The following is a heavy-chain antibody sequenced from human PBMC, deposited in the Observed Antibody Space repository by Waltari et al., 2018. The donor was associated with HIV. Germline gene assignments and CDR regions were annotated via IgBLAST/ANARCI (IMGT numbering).Heavy chain of an antibody. Sequence: EVPLVESGGGLVQPGGSLRLSCAASGFTFSSYSMNWVRQAPGKGLEGVSYVSSSGSTIYYADAVKGRFTIARDNAKNSLYLQMNSLRDEDTAVYYCARDLIGPRIIWGQGTLVTVSS. CDR3: ARDLIGPRII. J-gene: IGHJ4*02. CDR2: VSSSGSTI. V-gene: IGHV3-48*02. D-gene: IGHD3-16*01. CDR1: GFTFSSYS.